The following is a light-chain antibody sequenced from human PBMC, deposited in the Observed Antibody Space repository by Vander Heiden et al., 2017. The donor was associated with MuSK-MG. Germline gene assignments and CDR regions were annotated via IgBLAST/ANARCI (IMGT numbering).Light chain of an antibody. V-gene: IGLV3-19*01. J-gene: IGLJ2*01. Sequence: SSELTQDPAVSVPLGQTVRITCQGDSLRSYYASWYQQKPGQAPVLVIYGKNNRPSGIPDRFSGSSSGNTASLTITGAQAEDEADYYCNSRDSSGNLVVFGGGTKLTVL. CDR3: NSRDSSGNLVV. CDR1: SLRSYY. CDR2: GKN.